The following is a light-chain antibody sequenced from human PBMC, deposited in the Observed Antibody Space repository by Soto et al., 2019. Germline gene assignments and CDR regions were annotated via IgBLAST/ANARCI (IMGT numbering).Light chain of an antibody. CDR2: EGS. CDR3: CSYAGSFTFDV. CDR1: SSDVGNYNL. J-gene: IGLJ2*01. V-gene: IGLV2-23*03. Sequence: QSALTQPASVSGSPGQSITISCTGTSSDVGNYNLVSWYQQFPGKAPKLMIYEGSRRHSGVSNRFSGSKSGNTASLTISGLQAEDEADYYCCSYAGSFTFDVFGGGTKLTVL.